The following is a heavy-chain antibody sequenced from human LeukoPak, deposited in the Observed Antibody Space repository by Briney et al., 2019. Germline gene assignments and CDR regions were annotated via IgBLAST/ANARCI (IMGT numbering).Heavy chain of an antibody. CDR2: ISGTSISI. CDR3: ARVPQGYSYGSFDY. V-gene: IGHV3-21*01. CDR1: GFTFSSCY. J-gene: IGHJ4*02. Sequence: PGGSLRLSCAASGFTFSSCYINWVRQAPGKGLEWVSSISGTSISIYYAGSVKGRFTISRDNAKNSLSLQMNSLRAEDTAVYYCARVPQGYSYGSFDYWGQGTLVTVSS. D-gene: IGHD5-18*01.